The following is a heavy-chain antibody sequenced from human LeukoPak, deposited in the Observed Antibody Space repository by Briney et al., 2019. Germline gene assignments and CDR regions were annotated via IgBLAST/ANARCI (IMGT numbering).Heavy chain of an antibody. CDR2: IGSSGSDI. D-gene: IGHD7-27*01. CDR3: AKDISTPGDGMDV. J-gene: IGHJ6*02. Sequence: GGSLRLSCEASGFTFSRYSVNWVRQAPGGGLEWVSSIGSSGSDIYYADSVKGRFTISRDNAKNSLYLQMNSLRAEDTALYYCAKDISTPGDGMDVWGQGTTVTVSS. V-gene: IGHV3-21*04. CDR1: GFTFSRYS.